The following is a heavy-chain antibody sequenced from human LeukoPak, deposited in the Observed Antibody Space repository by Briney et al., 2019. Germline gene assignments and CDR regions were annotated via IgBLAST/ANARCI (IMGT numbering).Heavy chain of an antibody. CDR3: ARASDFWSGYFFDY. J-gene: IGHJ4*02. Sequence: GGSLRLSCAASGFTFSSYAMHWVRQAPGKGLEYVSAISGNGGSTYYANSVKGRFTISRDNSKNTLYLQMGSLRAEDMAVYYCARASDFWSGYFFDYWGQGTLVTVSS. CDR2: ISGNGGST. D-gene: IGHD3-3*01. CDR1: GFTFSSYA. V-gene: IGHV3-64*01.